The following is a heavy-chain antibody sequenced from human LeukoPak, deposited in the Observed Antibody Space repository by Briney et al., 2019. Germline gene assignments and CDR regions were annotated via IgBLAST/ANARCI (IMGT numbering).Heavy chain of an antibody. Sequence: SETLSLTCTVSGGSISSGDYYWSWIRQPPGKGLEWIGYIYYSGSTYYNPSLKSRVTISVDTSKNQFSLKLSSVSAADTAVYYCARVTDSNYFDYWGQGTLVTVSS. CDR1: GGSISSGDYY. J-gene: IGHJ4*02. V-gene: IGHV4-30-4*01. D-gene: IGHD2-21*01. CDR2: IYYSGST. CDR3: ARVTDSNYFDY.